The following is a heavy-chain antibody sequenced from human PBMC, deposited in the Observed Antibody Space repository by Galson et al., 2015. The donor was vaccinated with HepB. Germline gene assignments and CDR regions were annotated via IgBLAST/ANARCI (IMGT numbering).Heavy chain of an antibody. Sequence: SLRLSCAASGFTFSSYGMHWVRQAPGKGLEWVAVIWYDGSNKYYADSVKGRFTISRDNSKNTLYLQMNSLRAEDTAVYYCARDRGGGSGSPLGYWGQGTLVTVSS. J-gene: IGHJ4*02. D-gene: IGHD3-10*01. V-gene: IGHV3-33*08. CDR3: ARDRGGGSGSPLGY. CDR1: GFTFSSYG. CDR2: IWYDGSNK.